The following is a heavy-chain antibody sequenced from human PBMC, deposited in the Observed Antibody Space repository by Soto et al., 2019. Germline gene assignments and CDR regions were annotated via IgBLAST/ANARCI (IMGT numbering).Heavy chain of an antibody. CDR2: INPNGGIT. J-gene: IGHJ4*02. D-gene: IGHD5-18*01. V-gene: IGHV1-46*01. CDR1: GYTFTHYY. CDR3: ATSVNSAMAFDY. Sequence: QVQLVQSGAEVKKPGASVRVSCKASGYTFTHYYIHWVRQAPGQGLEWMGIINPNGGITTYAQKFRAGFSMTRDTSTSTVYLVLSSLRSEDSAVYYCATSVNSAMAFDYWGQGTLVTVSS.